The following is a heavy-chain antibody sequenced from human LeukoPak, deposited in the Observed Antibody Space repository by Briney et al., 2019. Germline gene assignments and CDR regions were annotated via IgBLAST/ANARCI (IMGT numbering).Heavy chain of an antibody. CDR1: GFTFSSYS. CDR2: ISSSSSYI. V-gene: IGHV3-21*01. Sequence: PGGSLRLSCAASGFTFSSYSMNWVRQAPGKGLEWVSSISSSSSYIYYADSVKGRFTISRDNAKNSLYLQMNSLRAEDTAVYYCARDPSIYDSSGYYLDWFDPWGQGTLVTVSS. CDR3: ARDPSIYDSSGYYLDWFDP. J-gene: IGHJ5*02. D-gene: IGHD3-22*01.